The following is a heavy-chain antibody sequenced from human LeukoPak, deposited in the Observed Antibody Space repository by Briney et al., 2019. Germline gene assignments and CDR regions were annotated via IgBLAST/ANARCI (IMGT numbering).Heavy chain of an antibody. J-gene: IGHJ4*02. Sequence: SETLSLTCTVSGGSISSSSYYWGWIRQPPGKGLEWIGSIYYSGSTYYNPSPKSRATISVDTSKNQFSLKLSSVTAADTAVYYCAEIVGATMGYWGQGNLVTVSS. CDR3: AEIVGATMGY. D-gene: IGHD1-26*01. CDR2: IYYSGST. CDR1: GGSISSSSYY. V-gene: IGHV4-39*01.